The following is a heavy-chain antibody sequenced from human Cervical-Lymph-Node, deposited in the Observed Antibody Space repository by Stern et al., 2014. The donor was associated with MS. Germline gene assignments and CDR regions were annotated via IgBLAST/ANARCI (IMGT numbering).Heavy chain of an antibody. CDR2: ISGRGSST. CDR3: AKVSSIYGSGSYHFDY. CDR1: GFTFSDYA. J-gene: IGHJ4*02. Sequence: VQLVESGGGLVQPGESLRFSCAASGFTFSDYAMSWVRQAPGKGLEWVSGISGRGSSTYSADSVKGRFTISRDNSRNTMYLQMNNLRAEDTAVYYCAKVSSIYGSGSYHFDYWGQGTLVTVSS. D-gene: IGHD3-10*01. V-gene: IGHV3-23*04.